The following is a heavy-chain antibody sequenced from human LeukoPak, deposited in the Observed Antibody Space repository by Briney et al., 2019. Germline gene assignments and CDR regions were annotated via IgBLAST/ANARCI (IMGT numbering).Heavy chain of an antibody. CDR1: GGSISSYY. V-gene: IGHV4-59*01. Sequence: PSETLSLTCTVSGGSISSYYWSWIRQPPGKGLEWIGYSRYSGSTNYNPSLKSRVTISVDTSKNQFSLKLSSVTAADTAVYYCARVRPAVAGTHYFDYWGQGTLVTVSS. J-gene: IGHJ4*02. D-gene: IGHD6-19*01. CDR2: SRYSGST. CDR3: ARVRPAVAGTHYFDY.